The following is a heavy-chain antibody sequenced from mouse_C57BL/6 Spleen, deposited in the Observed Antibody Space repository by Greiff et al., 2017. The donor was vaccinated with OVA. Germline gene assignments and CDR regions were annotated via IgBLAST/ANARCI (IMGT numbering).Heavy chain of an antibody. D-gene: IGHD2-5*01. CDR2: IDPSDSYT. CDR3: ARSYYSNYSDY. V-gene: IGHV1-50*01. Sequence: QVQLQQPGAELVKPGASVKLSCKASGYTFTSYWMQWVKQRPGQGLEWIGEIDPSDSYTNYNPKFKGKATLTVDTSSSTAYMQLSSLTSEDSAVYYCARSYYSNYSDYWGKGTTRTVSS. CDR1: GYTFTSYW. J-gene: IGHJ2*01.